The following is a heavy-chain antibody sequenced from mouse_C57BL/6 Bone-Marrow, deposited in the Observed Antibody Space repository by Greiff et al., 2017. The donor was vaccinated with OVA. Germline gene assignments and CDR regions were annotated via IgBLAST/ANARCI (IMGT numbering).Heavy chain of an antibody. CDR2: INPSSGYT. V-gene: IGHV1-4*01. CDR3: AYYGSPLYAMDY. Sequence: QVQLQQSGAELARPGASVKMSCKASGYTFTSYTMHWVKQRPGQGLEWIGCINPSSGYTKYNQKFKDKATLTADKSSSTAYMQLSSLTSEDSAVYYCAYYGSPLYAMDYWGQGTSVTVSS. CDR1: GYTFTSYT. J-gene: IGHJ4*01. D-gene: IGHD1-1*01.